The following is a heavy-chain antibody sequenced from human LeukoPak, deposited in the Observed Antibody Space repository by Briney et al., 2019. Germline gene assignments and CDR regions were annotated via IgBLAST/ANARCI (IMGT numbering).Heavy chain of an antibody. J-gene: IGHJ4*02. CDR3: AKKAVRGVIPRYYFDY. D-gene: IGHD3-10*01. V-gene: IGHV3-23*01. CDR1: GFTFSSYA. CDR2: ISGSGGST. Sequence: PGGSLRLSCAASGFTFSSYAMSWVRQAPGKGLEWVSAISGSGGSTYYADSVKGRFTISRDNSKNTLYLQMNSLRAEDTAVYYCAKKAVRGVIPRYYFDYWGQGTLVTVSS.